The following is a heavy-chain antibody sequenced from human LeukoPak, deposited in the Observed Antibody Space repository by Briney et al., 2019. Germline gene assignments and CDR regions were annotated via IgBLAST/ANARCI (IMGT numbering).Heavy chain of an antibody. Sequence: GGSLRLSCAASRFTFSSYEMNWVRQAPGKGLEWISSISSSGGNIYFADSVKGRFPVSRDNAKDSLYLQMHSLRAEDTAVYYCVRAHLGRLLYFEWWGQGTLVTV. CDR3: VRAHLGRLLYFEW. D-gene: IGHD3-9*01. J-gene: IGHJ4*02. CDR1: RFTFSSYE. CDR2: ISSSGGNI. V-gene: IGHV3-48*03.